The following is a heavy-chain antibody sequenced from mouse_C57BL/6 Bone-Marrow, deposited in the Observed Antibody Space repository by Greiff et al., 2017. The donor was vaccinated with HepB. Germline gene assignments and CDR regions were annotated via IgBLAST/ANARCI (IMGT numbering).Heavy chain of an antibody. Sequence: QVQLQQSGAELVRPGTSVKVSCKASGYAFTNYLIEWVKQRPGQGLEWIGVINPGSGGTNYNEKFKGKATLTADKSSSTAYMQLSSLTSEDSAVYFCALRFYAMDYWGQGTSVTVSS. J-gene: IGHJ4*01. V-gene: IGHV1-54*01. CDR3: ALRFYAMDY. CDR1: GYAFTNYL. D-gene: IGHD1-1*01. CDR2: INPGSGGT.